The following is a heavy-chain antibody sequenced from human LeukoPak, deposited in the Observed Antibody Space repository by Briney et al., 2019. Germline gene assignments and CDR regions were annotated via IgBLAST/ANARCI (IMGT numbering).Heavy chain of an antibody. CDR1: GYTFTRYT. V-gene: IGHV1-3*04. J-gene: IGHJ4*02. CDR2: INTDSGDT. CDR3: ARPYKQQLDFDH. D-gene: IGHD1-1*01. Sequence: GASVKASCKASGYTFTRYTIHWVRQAPGQKLEWMGWINTDSGDTKYSEKFLGRVTITRDTAANTVYMGLSSLRSEDTAVYYCARPYKQQLDFDHWGQGTLVTISS.